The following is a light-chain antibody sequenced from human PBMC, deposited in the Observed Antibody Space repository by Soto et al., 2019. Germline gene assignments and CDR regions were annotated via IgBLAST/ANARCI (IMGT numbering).Light chain of an antibody. V-gene: IGLV2-23*02. CDR1: SRDVGSYTL. Sequence: QSALTQPASVSGSPGQSITISCTGTSRDVGSYTLVSWYQQHPGKAPKLMISEVSKRPSGISDRFSGSKSGSTASLTISGLQAEDEADYYCCSYAGTSTHIVFGGGTQLTVL. J-gene: IGLJ7*01. CDR2: EVS. CDR3: CSYAGTSTHIV.